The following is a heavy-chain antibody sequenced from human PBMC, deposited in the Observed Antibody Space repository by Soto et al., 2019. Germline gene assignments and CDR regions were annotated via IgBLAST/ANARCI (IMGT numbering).Heavy chain of an antibody. V-gene: IGHV1-69*06. CDR1: GGTFSSYA. CDR2: IIPIFGTA. D-gene: IGHD3-10*01. Sequence: ASVKVSCKASGGTFSSYAISWVRQAPGQGLEWMGGIIPIFGTANYAQKFQGRVTITADKSTSTAYMELSSLRSEDTAVYYCARDLSGSGSYYLHLNYYYGMDVWGQGTTVTVSS. CDR3: ARDLSGSGSYYLHLNYYYGMDV. J-gene: IGHJ6*02.